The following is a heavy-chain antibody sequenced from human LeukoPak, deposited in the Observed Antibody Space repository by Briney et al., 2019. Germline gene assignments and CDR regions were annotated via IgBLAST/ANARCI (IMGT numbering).Heavy chain of an antibody. V-gene: IGHV3-23*01. CDR1: GFTFSTYS. D-gene: IGHD1-26*01. CDR2: ISGSGAKT. Sequence: GGSLRLSCAASGFTFSTYSMNWVRQAPGKGLEWVSAISGSGAKTYYADFVKGRFTISRDNSKNTLYLQMNSLRAEDTAVYYCAKEYSGSFSPFPSYFDYWGQGTLVTVSS. CDR3: AKEYSGSFSPFPSYFDY. J-gene: IGHJ4*02.